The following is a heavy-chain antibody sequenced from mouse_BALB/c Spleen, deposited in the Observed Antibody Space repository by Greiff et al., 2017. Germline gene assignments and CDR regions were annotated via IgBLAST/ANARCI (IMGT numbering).Heavy chain of an antibody. Sequence: EVMLVESGGGLVQPGGSRKLSCAASGFTFSSFGMHWVRQAPEKGLEWVAYISSGSSTIYYADTVKGRFTISRDNPKNTLFLQMTSLRSEDTAMYYCERWGIYYDYFAYWGQGTLVTVSA. J-gene: IGHJ3*01. CDR3: ERWGIYYDYFAY. V-gene: IGHV5-17*02. D-gene: IGHD2-4*01. CDR1: GFTFSSFG. CDR2: ISSGSSTI.